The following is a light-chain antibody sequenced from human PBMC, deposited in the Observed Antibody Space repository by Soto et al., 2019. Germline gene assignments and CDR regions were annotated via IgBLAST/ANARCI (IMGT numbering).Light chain of an antibody. CDR2: KAS. Sequence: DIEMTQSPSTLSASLGDRGSIACVASQSISSWLAWYQQKPWKAPKLLIYKASSLESGVPSRFSGSGSGTEFTLTISSLQPDDFATYYCQHYNTYTTFGQGTKV. CDR3: QHYNTYTT. J-gene: IGKJ1*01. CDR1: QSISSW. V-gene: IGKV1-5*03.